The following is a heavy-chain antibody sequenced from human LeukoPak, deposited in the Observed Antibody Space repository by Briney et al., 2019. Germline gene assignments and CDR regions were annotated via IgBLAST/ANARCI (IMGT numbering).Heavy chain of an antibody. J-gene: IGHJ3*02. CDR3: VRRQQLDAFDI. CDR2: IHYTGST. CDR1: GGSIINYY. D-gene: IGHD6-13*01. V-gene: IGHV4-59*12. Sequence: PSETLSLTCTVSGGSIINYYWSWIRQPPGKGLEWIGFIHYTGSTNYNPSLKSRVTISVDTSRNQFSLKLSSVTAADTAVYYCVRRQQLDAFDIWGQGTMVTVSS.